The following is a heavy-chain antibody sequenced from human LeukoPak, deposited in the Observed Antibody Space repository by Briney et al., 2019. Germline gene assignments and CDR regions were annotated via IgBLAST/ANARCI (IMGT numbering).Heavy chain of an antibody. Sequence: SETLSLTCAVSGASISTGVYSWNWIRQTPGKGLEWMGYIYYSGSTSYNPSLKNRVTISVDTSKNQFSLKLSSVTAADTAVYYCARVYFRFGYYYFGYWGQGTLVTVSS. V-gene: IGHV4-30-4*07. D-gene: IGHD3-16*01. CDR2: IYYSGST. CDR3: ARVYFRFGYYYFGY. J-gene: IGHJ4*02. CDR1: GASISTGVYS.